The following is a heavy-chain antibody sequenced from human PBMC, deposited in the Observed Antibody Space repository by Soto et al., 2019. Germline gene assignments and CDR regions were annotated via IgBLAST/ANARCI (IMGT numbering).Heavy chain of an antibody. CDR3: AKDYYMGV. CDR2: INIDGAT. V-gene: IGHV3-23*01. CDR1: GFPFSSYA. Sequence: GGALILSCAASGFPFSSYAMSWGRQAPGTGLEWVSSINIDGATHYIDSVKGRFTISRDNSKNTLYLQMSSLRAEETAVYYCAKDYYMGVWAKGTTVTVSS. J-gene: IGHJ6*03.